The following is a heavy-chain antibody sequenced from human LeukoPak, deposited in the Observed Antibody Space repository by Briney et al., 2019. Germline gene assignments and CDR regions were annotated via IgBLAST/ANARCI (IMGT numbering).Heavy chain of an antibody. J-gene: IGHJ4*02. CDR1: GDTFTSYY. Sequence: ASVKVSCKASGDTFTSYYLHWVRQAPGQGVEWMGIINPRGDGSTYAQKFQGRLTMTRDMSTSAVYMELSSLRSEDTAVYYCARDLGDGGNPFIYWGQGTLVTVSS. D-gene: IGHD4-23*01. CDR2: INPRGDGS. V-gene: IGHV1-46*01. CDR3: ARDLGDGGNPFIY.